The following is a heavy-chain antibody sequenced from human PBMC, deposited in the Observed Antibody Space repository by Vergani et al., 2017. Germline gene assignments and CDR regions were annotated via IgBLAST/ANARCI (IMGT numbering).Heavy chain of an antibody. CDR1: GGSISRGSYY. D-gene: IGHD1-1*01. Sequence: QVQLQESGPGLVKPSQTLSLTCTVSGGSISRGSYYWSWIRQPAGKGLEWIGRIYTSGSTNYNPSLKSRVTISVDTSKNQFSLKLSSVTAADTAVYYCARALSPCTSGFDYWGQGTLVTVSS. J-gene: IGHJ4*02. CDR3: ARALSPCTSGFDY. V-gene: IGHV4-61*02. CDR2: IYTSGST.